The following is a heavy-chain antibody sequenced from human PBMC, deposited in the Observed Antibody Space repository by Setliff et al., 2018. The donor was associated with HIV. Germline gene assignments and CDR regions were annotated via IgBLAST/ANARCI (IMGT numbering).Heavy chain of an antibody. CDR2: ISGTGKTI. CDR1: GFAFNNYE. CDR3: ARFCRGGSCPDY. Sequence: PGGSLRLSCATSGFAFNNYEMNWVRQAPGRGLEWVAHISGTGKTIFYADFVKGRFTISRDNAKNSLYLQMNSLRAEDTAVYYCARFCRGGSCPDYWGQGTLVTVSS. V-gene: IGHV3-48*03. J-gene: IGHJ4*02. D-gene: IGHD2-15*01.